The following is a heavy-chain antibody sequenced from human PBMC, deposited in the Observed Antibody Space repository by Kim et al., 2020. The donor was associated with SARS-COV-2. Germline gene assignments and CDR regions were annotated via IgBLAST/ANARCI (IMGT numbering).Heavy chain of an antibody. V-gene: IGHV5-51*01. CDR3: ARHSYDYVWGSYRPSGLDV. D-gene: IGHD3-16*02. CDR2: IYPGDSDT. J-gene: IGHJ6*02. Sequence: GESLKISCKGSGYSFTSYWIGWVRQMPGKGLEWMGIIYPGDSDTRYSPSFQGQVTISADKSISTAYLQWSSLKASDTAMYYCARHSYDYVWGSYRPSGLDVWGQGTTVTASS. CDR1: GYSFTSYW.